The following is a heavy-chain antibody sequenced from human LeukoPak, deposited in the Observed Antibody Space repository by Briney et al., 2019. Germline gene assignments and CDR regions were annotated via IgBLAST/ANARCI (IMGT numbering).Heavy chain of an antibody. J-gene: IGHJ4*02. CDR3: AREWGYQLLPFDY. D-gene: IGHD2-2*01. Sequence: GGSLRLSCAASGFTFSDYYMSWIRQAPGKGLEWVSYISSSGSTIHYADSVKGRFTISRDNAKNSLYLQMNSLRAEDTAVYYCAREWGYQLLPFDYWGQGTLVTVSS. CDR1: GFTFSDYY. V-gene: IGHV3-11*01. CDR2: ISSSGSTI.